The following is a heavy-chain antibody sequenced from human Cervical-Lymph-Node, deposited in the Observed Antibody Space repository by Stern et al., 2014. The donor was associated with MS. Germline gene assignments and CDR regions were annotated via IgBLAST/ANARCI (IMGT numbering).Heavy chain of an antibody. CDR2: IYYSGST. J-gene: IGHJ5*02. CDR1: GGSVSSGSYY. V-gene: IGHV4-61*01. D-gene: IGHD6-13*01. CDR3: ARAHRGSSSRCVSWFDP. Sequence: QLQLQESGPGLVKPSETLSLTCTVSGGSVSSGSYYWSWIRQPPEKGLEXIGYIYYSGSTNYNPSLKSRVTISVDTSKNQFSLKLSSVTAADTAVYYCARAHRGSSSRCVSWFDPWGQGTLVTVSS.